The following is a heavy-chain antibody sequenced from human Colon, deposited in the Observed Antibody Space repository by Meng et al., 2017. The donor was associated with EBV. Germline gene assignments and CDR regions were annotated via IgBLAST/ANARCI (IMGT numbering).Heavy chain of an antibody. CDR1: DASTIISNW. Sequence: PDAGLRLSKPSGSQSLTCSVSDASTIISNWWSWVRQPPGKGLEWIGEILHAGVTNYNPSLKSRVSMSVDRSRIQASLNLNSVTAADTAIYYCARGEDYTWDVWGQGILVTVSS. D-gene: IGHD3-16*01. J-gene: IGHJ4*02. CDR3: ARGEDYTWDV. CDR2: ILHAGVT. V-gene: IGHV4-4*02.